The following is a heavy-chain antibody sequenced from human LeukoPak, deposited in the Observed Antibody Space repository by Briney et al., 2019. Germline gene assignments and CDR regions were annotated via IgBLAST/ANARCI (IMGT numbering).Heavy chain of an antibody. CDR3: ARVGIRNFFDWAFFDF. D-gene: IGHD3-9*01. V-gene: IGHV1-2*02. J-gene: IGHJ4*02. Sequence: GASVKVSCKASGYTFTRFYMHSVRQAPGQGLEWMGWITPTSGGTTYAQKFQGRVTMTRDTSISTAYMELSGLRSDDTAVYYCARVGIRNFFDWAFFDFWGQGTLVTVSS. CDR2: ITPTSGGT. CDR1: GYTFTRFY.